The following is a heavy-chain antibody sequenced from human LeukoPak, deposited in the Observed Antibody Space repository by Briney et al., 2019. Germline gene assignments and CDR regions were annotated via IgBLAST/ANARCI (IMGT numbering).Heavy chain of an antibody. J-gene: IGHJ6*02. CDR2: ISAYNGHT. CDR1: GYTFTSYG. Sequence: ASVKVSCKASGYTFTSYGMSWVRQAPGQGLEWMGWISAYNGHTDYAQKVQGRVTMTTDTSTSTAYMELRSLRSDDTAVYYCARGVTMVRGVITKFYYNGMDVWGQGTAVTVSS. CDR3: ARGVTMVRGVITKFYYNGMDV. V-gene: IGHV1-18*01. D-gene: IGHD3-10*01.